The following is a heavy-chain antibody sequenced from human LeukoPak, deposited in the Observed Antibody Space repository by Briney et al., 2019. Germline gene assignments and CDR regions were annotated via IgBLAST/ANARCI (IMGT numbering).Heavy chain of an antibody. CDR1: GFTFGDYA. CDR3: TRDYLVGLSYYYYYMDV. Sequence: SGGSLRLSCTASGFTFGDYAMSWFRQAPGKGLEWVGFIRRKAYGGTTEYAASVKGRFTISRDDSKSIAYLQMNSLKTEDTAVYYCTRDYLVGLSYYYYYMDVWGKGTTVTVSS. CDR2: IRRKAYGGTT. V-gene: IGHV3-49*03. D-gene: IGHD1-26*01. J-gene: IGHJ6*03.